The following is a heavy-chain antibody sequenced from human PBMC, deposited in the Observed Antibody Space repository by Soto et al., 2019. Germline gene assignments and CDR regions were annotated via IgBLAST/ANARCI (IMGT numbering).Heavy chain of an antibody. J-gene: IGHJ4*02. CDR2: ISYDGSNK. D-gene: IGHD3-3*01. CDR3: AKDYPRYDFWSGFEGPFDY. V-gene: IGHV3-30*18. CDR1: GFTFSSYG. Sequence: GGSLRLSCAASGFTFSSYGMHWVRQAPGKGLEWVAVISYDGSNKYYADSVRGRFTISRDNSKNTLYLQMNSLRAEDTAVYYCAKDYPRYDFWSGFEGPFDYWGQGTLVTVSS.